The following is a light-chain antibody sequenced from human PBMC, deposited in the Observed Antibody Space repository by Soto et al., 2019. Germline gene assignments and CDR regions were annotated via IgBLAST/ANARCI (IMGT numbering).Light chain of an antibody. CDR3: NSFTTSSTLV. J-gene: IGLJ2*01. CDR1: SSDVGAYNY. Sequence: QSVLTQPASVSGSPGQSITISCTGTSSDVGAYNYVSWYQHHPGKAPKLMIYDVSNRPSGVSNRFSGSKSCNTASLTISGLQAEDEADYYCNSFTTSSTLVFGGGTKLTVL. V-gene: IGLV2-14*03. CDR2: DVS.